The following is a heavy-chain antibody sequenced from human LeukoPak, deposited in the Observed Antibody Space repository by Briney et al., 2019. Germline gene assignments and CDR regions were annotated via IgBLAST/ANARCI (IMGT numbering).Heavy chain of an antibody. CDR2: SSIVATQK. Sequence: GGSLRLSCAASGFTFSSYPLHWVRQTPGKGLEWMALSSIVATQKYNADAVKGRFTISRDNSKNTLYLQMNSLRFEDTAVYYCVREGQQWLVEGSWYFDFWGRGTLVTVSS. CDR3: VREGQQWLVEGSWYFDF. CDR1: GFTFSSYP. J-gene: IGHJ2*01. V-gene: IGHV3-30*04. D-gene: IGHD6-19*01.